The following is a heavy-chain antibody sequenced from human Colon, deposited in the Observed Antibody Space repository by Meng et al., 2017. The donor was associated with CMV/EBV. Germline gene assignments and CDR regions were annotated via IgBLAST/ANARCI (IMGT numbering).Heavy chain of an antibody. V-gene: IGHV3-74*01. CDR1: GFTFSSKC. CDR2: INTDGSTT. Sequence: EVQRVESGGGLVQPGGSLRLSCAASGFTFSSKCMHWVRQGPGKGLVWVSRINTDGSTTYYADSVKGRFTISRDNAKNTIYLQMNSLRAEDTAVYYCASRDYWGQGTLVTVSS. CDR3: ASRDY. J-gene: IGHJ4*02.